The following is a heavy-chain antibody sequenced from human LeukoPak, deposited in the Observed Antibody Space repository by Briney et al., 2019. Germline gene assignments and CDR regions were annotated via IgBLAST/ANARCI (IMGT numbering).Heavy chain of an antibody. D-gene: IGHD3-9*01. V-gene: IGHV4-59*01. CDR2: IYYSGST. J-gene: IGHJ4*02. Sequence: PSETLSLTCTVSGGSISSYYWSWIRQPPGKGLEWIGYIYYSGSTNYNPSLKSRVTISVDTSKNQFSLKLSSVTAADTAVYYCARGSDILTGYLFKYWGQGTLVTVSS. CDR3: ARGSDILTGYLFKY. CDR1: GGSISSYY.